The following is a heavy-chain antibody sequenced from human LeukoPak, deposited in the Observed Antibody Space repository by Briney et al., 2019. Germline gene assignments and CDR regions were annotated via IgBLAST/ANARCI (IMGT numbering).Heavy chain of an antibody. CDR3: AKRAMVRGVAPYDAFDI. CDR2: ISGSGITI. D-gene: IGHD3-10*01. Sequence: RGSLRLSCAASGFTFTNYGMTWVRQAPGKGLEWVSTISGSGITIYYADSVKGRVTISRDTSKNTLYLQMHSLRAEDTAVYYCAKRAMVRGVAPYDAFDIWGQGTMVTVSS. J-gene: IGHJ3*02. V-gene: IGHV3-23*01. CDR1: GFTFTNYG.